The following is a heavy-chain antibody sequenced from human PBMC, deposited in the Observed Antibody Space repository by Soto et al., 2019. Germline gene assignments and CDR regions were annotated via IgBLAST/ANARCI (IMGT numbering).Heavy chain of an antibody. V-gene: IGHV4-31*03. J-gene: IGHJ4*02. Sequence: QVQLQESGPGLVKSSQTLSLTCSVSGGSISRSVYYWTWLRQHPGKGLEWIGHIYYAGSTYSNPSLKSRLSMSLDTSKNQFSLKVSSVTAADTAVYYCARGLTTLSYFDSWGQGTLVSVSS. CDR2: IYYAGST. D-gene: IGHD1-1*01. CDR3: ARGLTTLSYFDS. CDR1: GGSISRSVYY.